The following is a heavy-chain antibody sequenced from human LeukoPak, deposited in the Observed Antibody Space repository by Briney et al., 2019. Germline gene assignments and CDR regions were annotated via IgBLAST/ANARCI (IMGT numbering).Heavy chain of an antibody. CDR2: ISGSGGST. D-gene: IGHD1-26*01. CDR1: GFTFSSYA. J-gene: IGHJ4*02. Sequence: GGSLRLSCAASGFTFSSYAMSWVRQAPGKGLEWVSAISGSGGSTYYADSVKGRFTISRDNSKNTLYLQMNSLRAEDTAVYYCASGIVGATWGGHDYWGQGTLVTVSS. V-gene: IGHV3-23*01. CDR3: ASGIVGATWGGHDY.